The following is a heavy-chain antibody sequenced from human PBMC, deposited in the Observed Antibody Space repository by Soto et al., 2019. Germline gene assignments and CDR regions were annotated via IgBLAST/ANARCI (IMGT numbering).Heavy chain of an antibody. CDR1: GYSVSGGRYS. V-gene: IGHV4-61*01. J-gene: IGHJ4*02. D-gene: IGHD6-6*01. CDR3: ARGVLF. CDR2: IYFSGST. Sequence: SETLSLTCTVSGYSVSGGRYSWSWIRQPPGEALEWIGSIYFSGSTNYSPSLKSRVSISVDTSKNQFSLKLTSVTAADTAVYYCARGVLFWGQGTLVTVS.